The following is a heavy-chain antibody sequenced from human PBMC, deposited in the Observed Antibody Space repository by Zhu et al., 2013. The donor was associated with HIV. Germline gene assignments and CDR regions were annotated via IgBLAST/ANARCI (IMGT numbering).Heavy chain of an antibody. CDR2: INHSGST. Sequence: VQLQQWGAGLLKSSETLSLTCVVYGGSFSDNYWSWIRQPPGKGLEWIGEINHSGSTNYNSSLKSRVTISADTSKSQFSLRLSSVTAADTAVYYCAREFGASGYYDHWGQGTLVTVSS. D-gene: IGHD3-22*01. V-gene: IGHV4-34*01. J-gene: IGHJ5*02. CDR3: AREFGASGYYDH. CDR1: GGSFSDNY.